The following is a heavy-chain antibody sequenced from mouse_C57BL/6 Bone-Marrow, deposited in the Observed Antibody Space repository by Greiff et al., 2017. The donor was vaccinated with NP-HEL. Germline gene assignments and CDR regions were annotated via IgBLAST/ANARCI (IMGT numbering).Heavy chain of an antibody. CDR1: GFSFNTYA. D-gene: IGHD1-1*01. CDR2: IRSKSNNYAT. J-gene: IGHJ4*01. CDR3: VTLLRFYYAMDY. Sequence: EVKLVESGGGLVQPKGSLKLSCAASGFSFNTYAMNWVRQAPGKGLEWVARIRSKSNNYATYYADSVKDRFTISRDDSESMLYLQMNNLKTEDTAMYYCVTLLRFYYAMDYWGQGTSVTVSS. V-gene: IGHV10-1*01.